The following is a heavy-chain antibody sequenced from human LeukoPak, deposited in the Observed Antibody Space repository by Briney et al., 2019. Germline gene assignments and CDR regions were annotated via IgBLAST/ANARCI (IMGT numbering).Heavy chain of an antibody. Sequence: GSSVKVSCKASGGTFSSYAISWVRQAPGQGLEWMGGIIPIFGTANYAQKFQGRVTITTDESTSTAYMELSGLRSEDTAVYCCARGKGYDFWSGHLYYYYYYMDVWGKGTTVTVSS. V-gene: IGHV1-69*05. CDR3: ARGKGYDFWSGHLYYYYYYMDV. D-gene: IGHD3-3*01. CDR1: GGTFSSYA. J-gene: IGHJ6*03. CDR2: IIPIFGTA.